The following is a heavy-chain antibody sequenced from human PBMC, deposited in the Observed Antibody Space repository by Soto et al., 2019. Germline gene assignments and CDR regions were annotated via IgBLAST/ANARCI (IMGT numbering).Heavy chain of an antibody. CDR3: ARAAHYDFWSGYYYMDV. CDR2: ISGSGGIT. Sequence: ELQLLESGGGLVQPGGSLRLSCATSGFTFSSYAMAWVRQAPGKGLEWVSAISGSGGITYHAASVKGRFSISRDNSRNMLYLQMNSLGAEDTAVYYCARAAHYDFWSGYYYMDVWGIGTTVTVSS. CDR1: GFTFSSYA. D-gene: IGHD3-3*01. V-gene: IGHV3-23*01. J-gene: IGHJ6*03.